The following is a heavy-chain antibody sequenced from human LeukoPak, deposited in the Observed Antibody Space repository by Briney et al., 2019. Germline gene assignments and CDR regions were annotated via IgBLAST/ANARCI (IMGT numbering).Heavy chain of an antibody. CDR3: ATSNDAKIAPFDH. CDR1: GVSMSAYQ. J-gene: IGHJ4*02. CDR2: INTKGET. D-gene: IGHD2-21*01. V-gene: IGHV4-4*09. Sequence: SETLSLTCTVSGVSMSAYQWSWIRQSPEKGLEWIGCINTKGETSYNPSLKSRVTTSVDTSKSQFSLRLTSVTAADTAVYYCATSNDAKIAPFDHWGQGAPVTVSS.